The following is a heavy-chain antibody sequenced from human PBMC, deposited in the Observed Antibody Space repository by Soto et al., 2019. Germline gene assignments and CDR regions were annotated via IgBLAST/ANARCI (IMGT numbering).Heavy chain of an antibody. V-gene: IGHV3-30*18. CDR3: AKMSVLEIEDSAVVTNDY. J-gene: IGHJ4*02. D-gene: IGHD3-3*02. CDR2: ISYDGSNK. Sequence: VAVISYDGSNKYYADSVKGRFTISRDNSKNTLYLQMNSLRAEDTAVYYCAKMSVLEIEDSAVVTNDYWGQGTLVTVSS.